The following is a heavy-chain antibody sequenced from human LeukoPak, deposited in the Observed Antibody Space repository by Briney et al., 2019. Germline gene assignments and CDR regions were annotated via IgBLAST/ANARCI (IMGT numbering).Heavy chain of an antibody. Sequence: GGSLRLSCAASGFTFSSYSMNWVRQAPGRGLEWISYISGSGSVSYYEDSVKGRFTISRDNAKNSLYLQMNSLRDEDTALYYCARDGGFGFLAAFDIWGQGTMVTVSS. CDR2: ISGSGSVS. D-gene: IGHD3-10*01. CDR3: ARDGGFGFLAAFDI. CDR1: GFTFSSYS. V-gene: IGHV3-48*02. J-gene: IGHJ3*02.